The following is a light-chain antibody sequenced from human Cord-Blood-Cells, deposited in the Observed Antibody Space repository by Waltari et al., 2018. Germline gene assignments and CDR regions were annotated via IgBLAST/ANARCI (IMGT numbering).Light chain of an antibody. V-gene: IGLV2-23*01. Sequence: QSALTQPASVSGSPGQSITISCTGTSSDVGSYNLVSWYQQHPGKAPKPMIYEGSKRPSGVTNRFYGSKSGNTASLTISGLQAEDEADYYCCSYAGSSTLVFGGGTKLTVL. CDR2: EGS. J-gene: IGLJ3*02. CDR3: CSYAGSSTLV. CDR1: SSDVGSYNL.